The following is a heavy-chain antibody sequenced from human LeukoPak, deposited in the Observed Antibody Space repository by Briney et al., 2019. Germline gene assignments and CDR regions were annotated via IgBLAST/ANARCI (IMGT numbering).Heavy chain of an antibody. Sequence: PGASLRLSCAASGFTFSNYAMSWVRQAPGKGLEYVSAISSNGGSTYYADSVKGRFTISRDNSKNTLYLQMSSLGAEDMAVYYCVKDHPGGGGYDFEYYFDYWGQGTLVTVSS. CDR1: GFTFSNYA. CDR2: ISSNGGST. V-gene: IGHV3-64D*06. CDR3: VKDHPGGGGYDFEYYFDY. D-gene: IGHD5-12*01. J-gene: IGHJ4*02.